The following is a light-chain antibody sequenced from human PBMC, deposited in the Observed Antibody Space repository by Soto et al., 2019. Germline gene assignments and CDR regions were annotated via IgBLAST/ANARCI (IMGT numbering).Light chain of an antibody. V-gene: IGKV3D-15*01. CDR1: QSVSNN. CDR2: GAS. J-gene: IGKJ4*01. CDR3: QQYNNWPPT. Sequence: EIVMTQSPATLSLSPGERATLSCRASQSVSNNLAWYQQKPGQAPRLLIYGASTRATGIPARFSGSGSGTEFTLTISSLQSEDFAVYYCQQYNNWPPTFGGGTKVEIK.